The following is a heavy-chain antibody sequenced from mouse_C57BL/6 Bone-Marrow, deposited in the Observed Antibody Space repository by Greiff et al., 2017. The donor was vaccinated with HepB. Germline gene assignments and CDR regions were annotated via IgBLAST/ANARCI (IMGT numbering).Heavy chain of an antibody. V-gene: IGHV1-22*01. Sequence: EVQRVESGPELVKPGASVKMSCKASGYTFTDYNMHWVKQSHGKSLEWIGYINPNNGGTSYNQKFKGKATLTVNKSSSTAYMELRSPTSEDSAVYYCAHYYGSSYAMDYWGQGTSVTVSS. CDR2: INPNNGGT. CDR3: AHYYGSSYAMDY. D-gene: IGHD1-1*01. CDR1: GYTFTDYN. J-gene: IGHJ4*01.